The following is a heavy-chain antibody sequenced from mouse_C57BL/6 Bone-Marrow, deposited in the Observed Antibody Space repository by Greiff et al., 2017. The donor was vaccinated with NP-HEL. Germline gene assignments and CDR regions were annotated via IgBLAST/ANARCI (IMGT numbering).Heavy chain of an antibody. V-gene: IGHV8-8*01. D-gene: IGHD1-1*01. J-gene: IGHJ2*01. Sequence: QVTLKVSGPGILQPSQTLSLTCSFSGFSLSTFGMGVGWIRQPSGKGLEWLAHIWWDDDKYYNPALKSRLTISKDTSKNQVFLKIANVDTADTATYYCARIPYYGSSYDVYFDYWGQGTTLTVSS. CDR3: ARIPYYGSSYDVYFDY. CDR1: GFSLSTFGMG. CDR2: IWWDDDK.